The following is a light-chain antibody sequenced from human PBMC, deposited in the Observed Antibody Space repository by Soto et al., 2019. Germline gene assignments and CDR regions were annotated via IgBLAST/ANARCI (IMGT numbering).Light chain of an antibody. CDR3: QQYNNWPQT. J-gene: IGKJ1*01. Sequence: EIVMTQSPVTLSVSPGERATLSCRASQSVGTNLAWYQQTPGQAPSLLIYGVSTRATGIPTRFSGSGSGRQFTLTISSLQSEDFAVYCCQQYNNWPQTFGQGTKGDIK. CDR1: QSVGTN. V-gene: IGKV3-15*01. CDR2: GVS.